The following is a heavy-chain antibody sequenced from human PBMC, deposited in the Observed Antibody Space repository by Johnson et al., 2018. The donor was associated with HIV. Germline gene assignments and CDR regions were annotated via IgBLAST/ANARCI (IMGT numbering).Heavy chain of an antibody. J-gene: IGHJ3*02. CDR3: AKVSSWYFLRAFDI. V-gene: IGHV3-30*18. CDR1: GFTFSSYG. Sequence: HVQLVESGGGVVQPGRSLRLSCAASGFTFSSYGMHWVRQAPGKGLEWVAVISYDGSNKYYADSVKGRFTISRDNSKNTLYLQMNSRRAGDTAVYYCAKVSSWYFLRAFDIWGQGTMVTVSS. D-gene: IGHD6-13*01. CDR2: ISYDGSNK.